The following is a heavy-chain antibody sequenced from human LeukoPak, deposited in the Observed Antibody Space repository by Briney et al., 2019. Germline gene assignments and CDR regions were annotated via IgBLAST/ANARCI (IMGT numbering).Heavy chain of an antibody. CDR1: GGSISSGSYY. D-gene: IGHD3-10*01. CDR3: AKTAKYYYGSETYYFFEY. CDR2: IYTSGST. Sequence: SQTLSLTCTVSGGSISSGSYYWSWIRQPAGKGLEWIGRIYTSGSTNYNPSLKSRVTISLDTSQNQFSLKLTSVTPADTAVYYCAKTAKYYYGSETYYFFEYWGQGTLVTVSS. V-gene: IGHV4-61*02. J-gene: IGHJ4*02.